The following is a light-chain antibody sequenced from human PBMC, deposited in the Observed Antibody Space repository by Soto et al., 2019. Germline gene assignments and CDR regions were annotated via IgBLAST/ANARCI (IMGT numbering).Light chain of an antibody. Sequence: EIVLTQSPGTLSLSPGERATLSCKASQSISSIYLAWYQQKPGQAPRLLIYGASSRATGIPDRFSGSGSGTDFTLTISRLESEDFAVYFCQQRTDWLTFGGGTKVEI. CDR2: GAS. J-gene: IGKJ4*01. CDR3: QQRTDWLT. V-gene: IGKV3D-20*02. CDR1: QSISSIY.